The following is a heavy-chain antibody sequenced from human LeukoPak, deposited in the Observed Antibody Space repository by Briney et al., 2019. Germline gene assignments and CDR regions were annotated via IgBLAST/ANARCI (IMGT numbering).Heavy chain of an antibody. V-gene: IGHV1-8*01. CDR2: MNPYSGNT. CDR3: ARGSSGSLGRDY. D-gene: IGHD1-26*01. Sequence: GASVKGSCKASGYTFTSYDINWVRQATGQGLEWMGWMNPYSGNTGYVQKFQGRVTMTRDTSISTAYMELSSLRSDDTAVYFCARGSSGSLGRDYWGQGTLVTVSS. CDR1: GYTFTSYD. J-gene: IGHJ4*02.